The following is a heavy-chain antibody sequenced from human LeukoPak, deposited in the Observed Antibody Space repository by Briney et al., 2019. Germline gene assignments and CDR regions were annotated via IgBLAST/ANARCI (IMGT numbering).Heavy chain of an antibody. V-gene: IGHV3-33*01. CDR2: IWYDGSNK. CDR3: AREGRYCSSTSCYQDV. CDR1: GFTFSSYG. D-gene: IGHD2-2*01. J-gene: IGHJ6*02. Sequence: GGSLRLSCAASGFTFSSYGMHWVHQAPGKGLEWVAVIWYDGSNKYYADSVKGRFTISRDNSKNTLYLQMNSLRAENTAVYYCAREGRYCSSTSCYQDVWGQGTTVTVSS.